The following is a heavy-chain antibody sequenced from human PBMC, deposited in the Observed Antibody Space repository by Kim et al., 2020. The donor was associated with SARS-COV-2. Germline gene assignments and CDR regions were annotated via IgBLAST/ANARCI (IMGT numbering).Heavy chain of an antibody. CDR3: ARESTTGEVVDH. CDR1: GFTFSDYY. J-gene: IGHJ4*02. D-gene: IGHD7-27*01. V-gene: IGHV3-11*01. CDR2: ISSSGSNI. Sequence: GGSLRLSCAASGFTFSDYYMSWIRQAPGKGLEWFSYISSSGSNIFYADSVKGRFTISRDNTKNSLYLQMNSLRAEDMAVYYCARESTTGEVVDHRGQVTL.